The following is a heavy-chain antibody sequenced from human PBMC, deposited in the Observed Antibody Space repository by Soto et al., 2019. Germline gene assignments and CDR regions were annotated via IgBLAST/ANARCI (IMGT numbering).Heavy chain of an antibody. J-gene: IGHJ4*02. CDR2: IYYSGST. D-gene: IGHD5-18*01. CDR1: GGSISSYY. V-gene: IGHV4-59*08. CDR3: ARRYGSCFDY. Sequence: QVQLQESGPGLVKPSETLSLTCTVSGGSISSYYWSWIRQPPGKGLEWIGYIYYSGSTNYNPSLQSRVTISVDTSKYHFSLKLSSVTAADTPVYYCARRYGSCFDYWGLGTLVTVSS.